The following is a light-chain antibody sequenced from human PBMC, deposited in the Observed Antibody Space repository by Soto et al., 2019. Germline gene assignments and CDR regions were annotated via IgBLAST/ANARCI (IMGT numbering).Light chain of an antibody. CDR3: QQYGSSPPIT. Sequence: TVLTQSPGTLSLSPGERATLSCRASQSVTSSYLAWYQHKPGQAPRLLIYGASSRATAIPDRFSGSGSGTDFTLTISRLEPEDFAVYYCQQYGSSPPITFGQGTRLEI. V-gene: IGKV3-20*01. CDR2: GAS. CDR1: QSVTSSY. J-gene: IGKJ5*01.